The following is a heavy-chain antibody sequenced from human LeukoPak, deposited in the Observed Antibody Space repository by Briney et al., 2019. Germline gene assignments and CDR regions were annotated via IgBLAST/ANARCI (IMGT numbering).Heavy chain of an antibody. Sequence: PGGSLRLSCAASRFAFSNYAMSWVRQAPGKGLEWVSAISDNGGNTFYADSVKGRFTISRDNSKNTLYLQMNSLRAEDTAVYYCATDYGDSPAYWGQGTLVTVSS. CDR1: RFAFSNYA. V-gene: IGHV3-23*01. CDR2: ISDNGGNT. D-gene: IGHD4-17*01. J-gene: IGHJ4*02. CDR3: ATDYGDSPAY.